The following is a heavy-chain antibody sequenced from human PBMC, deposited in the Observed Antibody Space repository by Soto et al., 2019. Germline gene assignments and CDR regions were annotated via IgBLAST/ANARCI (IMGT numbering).Heavy chain of an antibody. CDR2: IKSKTDGGTT. Sequence: PGGSLRLSCAASGFTFSNAWMSWVRQAPGKGLECVGRIKSKTDGGTTDYAAPVKGRFTISRDDSKNTLYLQMNSLKTEDTAVYYCTTAPPVSRDFDYWGQGTLVTVYS. CDR1: GFTFSNAW. D-gene: IGHD4-17*01. V-gene: IGHV3-15*01. CDR3: TTAPPVSRDFDY. J-gene: IGHJ4*02.